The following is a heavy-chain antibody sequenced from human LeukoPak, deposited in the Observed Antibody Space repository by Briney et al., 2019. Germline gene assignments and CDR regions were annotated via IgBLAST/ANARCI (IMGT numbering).Heavy chain of an antibody. CDR3: AKREGTWHTGSYIY. D-gene: IGHD1-26*01. J-gene: IGHJ4*02. CDR1: GFSFSTYG. V-gene: IGHV3-23*01. Sequence: PGGSLRLSCAASGFSFSTYGMHWVRQAPGKGLEWVSGISGSGGSTYYADSVKGRFTISRDNSKNTLYLQMKSLRVEDTAVYSCAKREGTWHTGSYIYWGQGTLVTVSS. CDR2: ISGSGGST.